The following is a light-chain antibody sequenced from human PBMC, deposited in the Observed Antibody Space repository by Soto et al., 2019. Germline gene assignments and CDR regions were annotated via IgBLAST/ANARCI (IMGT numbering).Light chain of an antibody. V-gene: IGLV2-14*01. CDR3: SSFTTSTTVV. CDR2: GVN. Sequence: QSALTQPASVSGSPGQSITISCIGTSSDVGAYNSVSWYQQHPGKAPKVMIYGVNNRPSGVSNRFSGSKSGNTASLTISGLQAEDEADYYCSSFTTSTTVVFGGGTKLTVL. J-gene: IGLJ2*01. CDR1: SSDVGAYNS.